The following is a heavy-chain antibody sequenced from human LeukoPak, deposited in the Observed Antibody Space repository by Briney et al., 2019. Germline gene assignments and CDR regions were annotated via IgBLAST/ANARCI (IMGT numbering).Heavy chain of an antibody. V-gene: IGHV4-59*08. J-gene: IGHJ3*02. CDR3: ARQPSGTAAFDI. D-gene: IGHD1/OR15-1a*01. CDR1: GGSISSYY. CDR2: IYHSGNT. Sequence: PSETLSLTCAVSGGSISSYYWSWIRQSPGKGLECIAYIYHSGNTNYNPSFKSRVTISVDTSKNQFSLKLTSVAAADTAIYYCARQPSGTAAFDIWGQGTMVTVSS.